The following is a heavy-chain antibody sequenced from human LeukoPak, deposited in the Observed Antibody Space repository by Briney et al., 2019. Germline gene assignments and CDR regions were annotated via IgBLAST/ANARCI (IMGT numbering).Heavy chain of an antibody. Sequence: GGSLTLSCAASGFTSSSHLMHCVRQAQGTGLVWVSSIKSDGAATNYAESVKGRFTISNDTAKNTLYLKMNSLRVEEKAVYYCVSNFATGDWGQGTLVTVSS. CDR2: IKSDGAAT. D-gene: IGHD3-3*02. J-gene: IGHJ4*02. CDR3: VSNFATGD. CDR1: GFTSSSHL. V-gene: IGHV3-74*01.